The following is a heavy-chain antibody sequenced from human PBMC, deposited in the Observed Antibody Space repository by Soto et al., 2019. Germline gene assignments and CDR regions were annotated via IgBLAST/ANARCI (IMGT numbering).Heavy chain of an antibody. CDR3: ARDLSGWYIGAFDI. D-gene: IGHD6-19*01. CDR2: IYYSGST. Sequence: SETLSLTCTVSGGSISSYYWSWIRQPPGKGLEWIGYIYYSGSTNYNPSLKSRVTISVDTSKNQFSLKLSSVTAADTAVYYCARDLSGWYIGAFDIWGQGTMVTVSS. V-gene: IGHV4-59*01. J-gene: IGHJ3*02. CDR1: GGSISSYY.